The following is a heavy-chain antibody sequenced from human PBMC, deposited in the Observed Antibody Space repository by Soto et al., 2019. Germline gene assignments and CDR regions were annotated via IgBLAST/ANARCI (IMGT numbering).Heavy chain of an antibody. CDR3: ARDDRGGSGGSPSHWFDP. CDR2: INHSGST. D-gene: IGHD2-15*01. J-gene: IGHJ5*02. Sequence: TLSLTCAVYGGSFSGYYWSWIRQPPGKGLEWIGEINHSGSTNYNPSLKSRVTISVDTSKNQFSLKLSSVTAADTAVYYCARDDRGGSGGSPSHWFDPWGQGTLVTVSS. V-gene: IGHV4-34*01. CDR1: GGSFSGYY.